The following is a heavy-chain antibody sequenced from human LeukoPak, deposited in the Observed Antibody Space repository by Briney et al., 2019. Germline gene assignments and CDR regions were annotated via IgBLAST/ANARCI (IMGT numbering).Heavy chain of an antibody. CDR1: GGSISSYY. J-gene: IGHJ5*02. V-gene: IGHV4-59*01. D-gene: IGHD3-3*01. CDR3: ARRQSFTIFGVVFNWFDP. CDR2: IDYSGST. Sequence: PSETLSLTCTVSGGSISSYYWSWIRQPPGKGLEWIGYIDYSGSTNYNPSLKSRVTISVDTSKNQFSLKLSSVTAAGTAVYYCARRQSFTIFGVVFNWFDPWGQGTLVTVSS.